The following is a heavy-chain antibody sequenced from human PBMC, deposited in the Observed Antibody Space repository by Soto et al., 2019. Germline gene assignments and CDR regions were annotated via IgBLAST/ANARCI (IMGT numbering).Heavy chain of an antibody. J-gene: IGHJ4*02. CDR3: AHGDYLDY. Sequence: PSETLSLTCTVSGGSISSYYWSWIRQPPGKGLEWIGYIYYSGSTKYNPSLKSRVTISVDTSKNQLSLKLSTVTAADTAVYYCAHGDYLDYWGQGTLVTVSS. V-gene: IGHV4-59*01. CDR2: IYYSGST. D-gene: IGHD3-10*01. CDR1: GGSISSYY.